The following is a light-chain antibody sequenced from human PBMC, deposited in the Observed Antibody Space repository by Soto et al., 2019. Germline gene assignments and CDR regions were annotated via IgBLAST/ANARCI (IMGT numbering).Light chain of an antibody. CDR2: VND. J-gene: IGLJ1*01. Sequence: QSVLTQPPSASGTPGQRVTISCFGGSSNMGTNTVSWYQQLPGAVPKVLIYVNDKRPSGVPDRFSGSNSGTSASLTISGLQSEDEADYYCVAWDDNLDAHVFGTGTKVTVL. CDR3: VAWDDNLDAHV. CDR1: SSNMGTNT. V-gene: IGLV1-44*01.